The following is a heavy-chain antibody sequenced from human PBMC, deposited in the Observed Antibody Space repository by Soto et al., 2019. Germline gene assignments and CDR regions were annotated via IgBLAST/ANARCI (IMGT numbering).Heavy chain of an antibody. J-gene: IGHJ6*02. CDR2: IYYSWST. CDR1: GRSISSSSYY. Sequence: SETLSLTCTFSGRSISSSSYYWGWIRQPPGKGLEWIGSIYYSWSTYYNPSLKSRVTISVDTSKNQFSLRLSSVTAADTAVYYCASFYQQLVPSLGYGMEVWGQGTTVT. V-gene: IGHV4-39*01. D-gene: IGHD6-13*01. CDR3: ASFYQQLVPSLGYGMEV.